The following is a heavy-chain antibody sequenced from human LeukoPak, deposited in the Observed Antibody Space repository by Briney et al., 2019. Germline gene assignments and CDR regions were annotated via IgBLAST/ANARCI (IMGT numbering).Heavy chain of an antibody. CDR1: GGSISSYY. CDR2: IYYSGST. V-gene: IGHV4-59*01. J-gene: IGHJ6*02. Sequence: SETLSLTCTVSGGSISSYYWSWIRQPPGGGLEWIGYIYYSGSTNYNPSLKRRVTISLDTSKSQFSLKLRSVTAADTAAYYCARSGLDSRYYFGMDVWGQGTTVTVPS. CDR3: ARSGLDSRYYFGMDV. D-gene: IGHD5-12*01.